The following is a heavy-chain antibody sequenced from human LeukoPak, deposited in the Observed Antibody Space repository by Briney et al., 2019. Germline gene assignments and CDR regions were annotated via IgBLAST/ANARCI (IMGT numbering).Heavy chain of an antibody. CDR1: GFTFSSYA. J-gene: IGHJ4*02. D-gene: IGHD2-2*01. Sequence: GGSLRLSCAASGFTFSSYAMSWVRQAPGKGLEWVSAISGSGGSTYYADSVKGRFTISRDNSENTLYLQMNSLRAEDTAVYYCAKADCSSTSCYAGSYYFDYWGQGTLVTVSS. CDR2: ISGSGGST. V-gene: IGHV3-23*01. CDR3: AKADCSSTSCYAGSYYFDY.